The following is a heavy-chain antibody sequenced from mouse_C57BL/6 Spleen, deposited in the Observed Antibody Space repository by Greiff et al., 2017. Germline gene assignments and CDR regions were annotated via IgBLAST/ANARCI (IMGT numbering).Heavy chain of an antibody. V-gene: IGHV8-12*01. J-gene: IGHJ3*01. CDR1: GFSLSTSGMG. Sequence: QVTLKESGPGILQSSQTLSLTCSFSGFSLSTSGMGVSWIRQPSGKGLEWLAHIYWDDDKRYNPYLKSRLTISKDTSRNQVFLKITSVDTADTATYYCARSGGYDYDDLFFAYWGQGTLVTVSA. D-gene: IGHD2-4*01. CDR3: ARSGGYDYDDLFFAY. CDR2: IYWDDDK.